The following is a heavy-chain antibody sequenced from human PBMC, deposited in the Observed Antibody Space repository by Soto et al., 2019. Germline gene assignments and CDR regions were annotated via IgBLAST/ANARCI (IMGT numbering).Heavy chain of an antibody. Sequence: SDPLSLTFNDSACTIRTYSWSWIRQPPGRRLEWISDIYYSGYTNYNPSLKSPVTISVDTSKTQLSLQLRSVTAADTAVYDCATGGGRFNYGMDVWGQGTTVX. D-gene: IGHD3-10*01. CDR3: ATGGGRFNYGMDV. CDR2: IYYSGYT. CDR1: ACTIRTYS. J-gene: IGHJ6*02. V-gene: IGHV4-59*01.